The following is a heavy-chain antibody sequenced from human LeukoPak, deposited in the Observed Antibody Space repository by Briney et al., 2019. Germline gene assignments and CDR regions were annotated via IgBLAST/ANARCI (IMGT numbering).Heavy chain of an antibody. CDR1: GYTFTGYY. CDR2: INPNSGGT. V-gene: IGHV1-2*02. CDR3: ARTYYDFWSGYNSGVFDY. Sequence: ASMKVSCKASGYTFTGYYMHWVRQAPGQGLEWMGWINPNSGGTNYAQKFQGRVTMTRDTSISTAYMELSRLRSDDTAVYYCARTYYDFWSGYNSGVFDYWGQGTLVTVSS. J-gene: IGHJ4*02. D-gene: IGHD3-3*01.